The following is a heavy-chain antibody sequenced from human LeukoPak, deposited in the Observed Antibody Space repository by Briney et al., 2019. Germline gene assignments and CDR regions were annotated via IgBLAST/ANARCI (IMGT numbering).Heavy chain of an antibody. CDR1: GYSFTSYW. Sequence: GESLKISCKGSGYSFTSYWIGWVRQMPGKGLEWMGIIYPGDSDTRYSPSFQGQVTISADKSISTAYLQWSSLKASDTAMYYCARSPFTYDSSGYGPVDYWGQGTLVTVSS. CDR2: IYPGDSDT. D-gene: IGHD3-22*01. J-gene: IGHJ4*02. CDR3: ARSPFTYDSSGYGPVDY. V-gene: IGHV5-51*01.